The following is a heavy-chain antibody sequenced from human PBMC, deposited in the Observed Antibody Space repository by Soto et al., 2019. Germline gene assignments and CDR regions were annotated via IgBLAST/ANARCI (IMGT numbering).Heavy chain of an antibody. Sequence: PGGSLRLSCAASGFTFSSYSMNWVRQAPGKGLEWVSSISSSSSYIYYADSVKGRFTISRDNAKNSLYLQMNSLRAEDTAVYYCARVKGTTMVRGVINSWGQGTLVTVS. V-gene: IGHV3-21*01. J-gene: IGHJ4*02. CDR2: ISSSSSYI. D-gene: IGHD3-10*01. CDR1: GFTFSSYS. CDR3: ARVKGTTMVRGVINS.